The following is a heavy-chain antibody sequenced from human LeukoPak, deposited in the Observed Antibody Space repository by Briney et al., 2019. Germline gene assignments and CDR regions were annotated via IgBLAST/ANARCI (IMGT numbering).Heavy chain of an antibody. J-gene: IGHJ2*01. D-gene: IGHD7-27*01. CDR3: ARGGGVLGINAYFDL. CDR2: INHSGST. V-gene: IGHV4-34*01. CDR1: GGSFSGYY. Sequence: SGTLSLTCAVYGGSFSGYYWSWIRQPPGKGLEWIGEINHSGSTNYNPSLKSRVTISVDTSKNQFSLKLSSVTAADTAVYYCARGGGVLGINAYFDLWGRGTLVTVSS.